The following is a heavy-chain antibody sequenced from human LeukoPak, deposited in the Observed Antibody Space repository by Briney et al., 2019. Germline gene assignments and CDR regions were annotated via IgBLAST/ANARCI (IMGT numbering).Heavy chain of an antibody. CDR1: GGSISSYY. CDR3: ARVGGYCSSTSCYQRWFDP. Sequence: TPSETLSLTCTVSGGSISSYYWSWIRQPPGKGLEWIGYIYYSGSTNYNPSLKSRVTISVDTSKNQFSLKLSSVTAADTAVYYCARVGGYCSSTSCYQRWFDPWGQGTLVTVSS. CDR2: IYYSGST. J-gene: IGHJ5*02. V-gene: IGHV4-59*01. D-gene: IGHD2-2*01.